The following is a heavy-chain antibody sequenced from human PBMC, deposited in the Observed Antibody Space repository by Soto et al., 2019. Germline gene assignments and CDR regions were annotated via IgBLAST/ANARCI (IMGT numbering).Heavy chain of an antibody. CDR1: GYTFTGYY. CDR3: ARDTGGNCSGGSCSTGPNYYYYYGMDV. CDR2: INPNSGGT. D-gene: IGHD2-15*01. J-gene: IGHJ6*02. V-gene: IGHV1-2*04. Sequence: VKVSCKASGYTFTGYYMHWVRQAPGQGLEWMGWINPNSGGTNYAQKFQGWVTMTRDTSISTAYMELSRLRSDDTAVYYCARDTGGNCSGGSCSTGPNYYYYYGMDVRGQGTTXTVSS.